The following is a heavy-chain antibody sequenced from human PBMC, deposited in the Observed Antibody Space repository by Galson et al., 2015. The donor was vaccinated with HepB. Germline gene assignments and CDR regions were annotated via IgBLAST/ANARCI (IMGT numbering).Heavy chain of an antibody. J-gene: IGHJ2*01. V-gene: IGHV3-23*01. D-gene: IGHD3-10*01. CDR3: AKRSVRFGEFTHWYFDL. CDR2: ISGSGGST. CDR1: GFTFSSYA. Sequence: SLRLSCAASGFTFSSYAMSWVRQAPGKGLEWVSAISGSGGSTYYADSVKGRFTISRDNSKNTLYLQMNSLRAEDTAVYYCAKRSVRFGEFTHWYFDLWGRGTLVTVSS.